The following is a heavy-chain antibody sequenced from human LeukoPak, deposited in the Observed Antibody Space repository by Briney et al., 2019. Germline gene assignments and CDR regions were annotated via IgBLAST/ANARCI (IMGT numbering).Heavy chain of an antibody. CDR2: ISAGGGTT. CDR1: GFTFSSFD. V-gene: IGHV3-23*01. CDR3: ARGTSGPDS. D-gene: IGHD1-1*01. J-gene: IGHJ4*02. Sequence: PGGSLRLSCAASGFTFSSFDMSWVRQAPGKGLEWVSGISAGGGTTYYADSVKVRFTISRDNSKNTLYLQFNSLRAEDTAVYYCARGTSGPDSWGQGTLVTVSS.